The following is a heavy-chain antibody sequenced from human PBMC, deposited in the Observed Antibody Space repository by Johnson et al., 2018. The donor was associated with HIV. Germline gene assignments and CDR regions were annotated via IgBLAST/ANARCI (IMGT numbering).Heavy chain of an antibody. CDR1: GFTFSSYG. CDR2: ISSDRSGK. J-gene: IGHJ3*02. CDR3: AKGGGSGWSDAFDI. Sequence: VQLVESGGGVVQPGGSLRLSCAASGFTFSSYGMHWVRQAPGKGLEWVALISSDRSGKYYADSVKGRSTISRDNSKNTLYLQMHSLTPEDTAVYYCAKGGGSGWSDAFDIWGQGTMVTVSS. V-gene: IGHV3-30*19. D-gene: IGHD6-19*01.